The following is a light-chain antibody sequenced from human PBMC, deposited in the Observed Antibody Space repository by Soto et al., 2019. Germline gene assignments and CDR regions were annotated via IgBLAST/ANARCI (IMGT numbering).Light chain of an antibody. CDR3: SSYSSSSTLVV. CDR2: DVS. J-gene: IGLJ2*01. CDR1: SSDVGGYNY. Sequence: QSALTQPASVSGSPGQSITISCTGTSSDVGGYNYVSWYQQYPGKAPKFMIYDVSNRPSGVSNRFSGSKSGNTASLTISGLQAEDEADYYCSSYSSSSTLVVFGGGTQLTVL. V-gene: IGLV2-14*01.